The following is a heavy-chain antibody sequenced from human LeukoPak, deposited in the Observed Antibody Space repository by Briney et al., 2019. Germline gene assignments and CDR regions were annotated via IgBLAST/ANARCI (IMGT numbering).Heavy chain of an antibody. CDR1: GGSISSYY. V-gene: IGHV4-59*08. D-gene: IGHD6-19*01. Sequence: SETLSLTCTVSGGSISSYYWSWVRQPPGKGLEWIGYIYYSGSTNYNPSLKSRVTISVDTSKNQFSLKLSSVTAADTAVYYCARHSRAAGRFDPWGQGTLVTVSS. J-gene: IGHJ5*02. CDR2: IYYSGST. CDR3: ARHSRAAGRFDP.